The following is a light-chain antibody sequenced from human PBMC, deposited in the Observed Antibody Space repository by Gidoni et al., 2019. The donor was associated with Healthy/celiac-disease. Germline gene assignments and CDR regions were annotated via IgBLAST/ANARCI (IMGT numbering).Light chain of an antibody. CDR1: PGHSSDP. J-gene: IGLJ3*02. CDR3: QTWITGIQV. V-gene: IGLV4-69*01. Sequence: QLVLTQSPSASASLRDSVKITCTLSPGHSSDPIAWHQQGPQTGPRFLMLLKSDGTHNKCDGIPERFSGSSSGAERSLIISSLQSEDEADYYCQTWITGIQVFGGGTKLTVL. CDR2: LKSDGTH.